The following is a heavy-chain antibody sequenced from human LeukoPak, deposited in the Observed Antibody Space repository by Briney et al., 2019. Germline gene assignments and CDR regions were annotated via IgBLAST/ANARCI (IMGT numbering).Heavy chain of an antibody. CDR1: GGSISSYY. J-gene: IGHJ2*01. Sequence: SETLSLTCTVSGGSISSYYWSWIRQPPGKGLEWIGYIYYSGSTNYNPSLKSRVTISVDTSKNQFSLKLSSVTAADTAVYYCARHPSYYYDSSGLGWYLDLWGRGTLVTVSS. CDR2: IYYSGST. CDR3: ARHPSYYYDSSGLGWYLDL. V-gene: IGHV4-59*08. D-gene: IGHD3-22*01.